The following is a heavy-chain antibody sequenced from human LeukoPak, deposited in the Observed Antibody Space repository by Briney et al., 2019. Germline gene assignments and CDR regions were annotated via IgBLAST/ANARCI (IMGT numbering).Heavy chain of an antibody. D-gene: IGHD3-22*01. J-gene: IGHJ4*02. CDR1: RFTFSSYS. Sequence: GSPRLSCAASRFTFSSYSMIWVRQAPGKGLEWVSSISSSSSSIYYADSVKGRFTISRDNAKNSLYLQMNSLRAEDTAVYYCARASKYYYDSSGYPLDYWGQGTLVTVSS. CDR2: ISSSSSSI. CDR3: ARASKYYYDSSGYPLDY. V-gene: IGHV3-21*01.